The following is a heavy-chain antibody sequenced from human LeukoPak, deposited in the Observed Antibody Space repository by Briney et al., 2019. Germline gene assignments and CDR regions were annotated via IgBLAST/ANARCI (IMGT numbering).Heavy chain of an antibody. CDR3: AREKKSTRYYYGSGTRPGGLFDP. Sequence: SVKVSCKASGGTFSSYAISWVRQAPGQGLEWMGGIIPIFGTANYAQKFQGRVTITADESTRTAYMELSSLRSEDTAVYYCAREKKSTRYYYGSGTRPGGLFDPWGQGTLVTVSS. CDR1: GGTFSSYA. CDR2: IIPIFGTA. V-gene: IGHV1-69*13. D-gene: IGHD3-10*01. J-gene: IGHJ5*02.